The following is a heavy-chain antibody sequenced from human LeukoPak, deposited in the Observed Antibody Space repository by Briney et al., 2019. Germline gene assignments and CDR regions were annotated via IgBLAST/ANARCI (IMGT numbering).Heavy chain of an antibody. V-gene: IGHV3-30-3*01. Sequence: GGSLRLSCAASGFTFSSYPMHWVRQAPGKGLEWVSLISYDGSNKYYADSVKGRFTISRDNSKNTLYLQMNSLRAEDTAVYYCARDLTGDSSGWFDSWGQGTLVTVSS. CDR3: ARDLTGDSSGWFDS. CDR2: ISYDGSNK. D-gene: IGHD6-19*01. CDR1: GFTFSSYP. J-gene: IGHJ5*01.